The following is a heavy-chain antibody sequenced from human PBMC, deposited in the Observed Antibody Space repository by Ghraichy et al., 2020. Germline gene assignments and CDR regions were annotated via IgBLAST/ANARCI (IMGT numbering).Heavy chain of an antibody. V-gene: IGHV4-59*11. CDR2: AYETGST. CDR1: RGSIFSHF. D-gene: IGHD2-2*01. CDR3: ARGSEDHLTMGSSLDV. J-gene: IGHJ6*02. Sequence: ESLNISCTVSRGSIFSHFWTWIRQPPGKGLEWIGYAYETGSTSYNASLKSRVTISVDTSKDQFSLQLTSVTAADTAVYFCARGSEDHLTMGSSLDVWGHPTTVTVSS.